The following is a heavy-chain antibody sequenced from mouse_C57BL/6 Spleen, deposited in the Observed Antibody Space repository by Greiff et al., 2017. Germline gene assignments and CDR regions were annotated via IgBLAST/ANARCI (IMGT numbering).Heavy chain of an antibody. J-gene: IGHJ2*01. CDR3: ARSGGVRYFDY. CDR2: IDPSDSET. Sequence: QVHVKQPGAELVRPGSSVKLSCKASGYTFTSYWMHWVKQRPIQGLEWIGNIDPSDSETHYNQKFKDKATLTVDKSSSTAYMQLSSLTSEDSAVYYCARSGGVRYFDYWGQGTTLTVSS. CDR1: GYTFTSYW. V-gene: IGHV1-52*01.